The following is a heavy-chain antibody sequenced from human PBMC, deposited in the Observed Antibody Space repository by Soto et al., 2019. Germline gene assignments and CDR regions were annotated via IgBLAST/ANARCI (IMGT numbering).Heavy chain of an antibody. CDR1: GYTFTSYA. Sequence: ASVKVSCKASGYTFTSYAMHWVRQAPGQKLEWMGWINAGNGNTKYSQKFQGRVTITRDTSASTAYVELSSLRSEDTAVYYCARAKQQQLAPFDYWGQGTLVTVSS. CDR3: ARAKQQQLAPFDY. V-gene: IGHV1-3*01. D-gene: IGHD6-13*01. CDR2: INAGNGNT. J-gene: IGHJ4*02.